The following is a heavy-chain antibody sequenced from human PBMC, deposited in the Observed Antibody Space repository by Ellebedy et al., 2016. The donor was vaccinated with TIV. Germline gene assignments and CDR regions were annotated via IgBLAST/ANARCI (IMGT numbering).Heavy chain of an antibody. J-gene: IGHJ6*02. V-gene: IGHV1-46*04. CDR3: ARDLVVVVVAAGKSVDYYYYGMHV. D-gene: IGHD2-15*01. Sequence: ASVQVSCXASGYTFTSYYIHWVRQAPGQGLEWMGIINPNGGSTNYAQKLQGRVTMTRDTSTSTVYMELSSLRSEDTAVYYCARDLVVVVVAAGKSVDYYYYGMHVWGQGTTVTVSS. CDR1: GYTFTSYY. CDR2: INPNGGST.